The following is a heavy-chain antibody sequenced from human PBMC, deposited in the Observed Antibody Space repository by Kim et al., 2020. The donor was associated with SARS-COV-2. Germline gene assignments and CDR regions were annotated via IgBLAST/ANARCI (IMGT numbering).Heavy chain of an antibody. J-gene: IGHJ4*02. CDR1: GGSISSSSYY. Sequence: SETLSLTCTVSGGSISSSSYYWGWIRQPPGKGLEWIGSIYYSGSTYYNPSLKSRVTISVDTSKNQFSLKLSSVTAADTAVYYCARFTPPTDYWGQGTLVTVSS. CDR2: IYYSGST. V-gene: IGHV4-39*07. CDR3: ARFTPPTDY.